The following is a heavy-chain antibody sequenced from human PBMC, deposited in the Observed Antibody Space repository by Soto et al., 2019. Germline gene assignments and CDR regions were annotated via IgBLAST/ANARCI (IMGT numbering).Heavy chain of an antibody. D-gene: IGHD6-19*01. V-gene: IGHV4-59*01. CDR3: ARSGYSSGWYELSGIDY. J-gene: IGHJ4*02. Sequence: SETLSLTCTVSGGSISSYYWSWIRQPPGKGLEWIGYIYYSGSTNYNPSLKSRVTISVDTSKNQFSLKLSSVTAADTAVYYCARSGYSSGWYELSGIDYWGQGTLVTVSS. CDR1: GGSISSYY. CDR2: IYYSGST.